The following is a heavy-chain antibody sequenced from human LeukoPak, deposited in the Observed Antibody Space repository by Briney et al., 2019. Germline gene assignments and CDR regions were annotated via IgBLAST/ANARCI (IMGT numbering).Heavy chain of an antibody. V-gene: IGHV4-59*12. CDR3: ARGPDYYDFWSGYDDAFDI. Sequence: SETLSLTCTVSGGSISSYYWSWIRQPPGKGLEWIGYIYYSGSTNYNPSLKSRVTISVDRSKNQFSLKLSSVTAADTAVYYSARGPDYYDFWSGYDDAFDIWGQGTMVTVSS. CDR1: GGSISSYY. CDR2: IYYSGST. J-gene: IGHJ3*02. D-gene: IGHD3-3*01.